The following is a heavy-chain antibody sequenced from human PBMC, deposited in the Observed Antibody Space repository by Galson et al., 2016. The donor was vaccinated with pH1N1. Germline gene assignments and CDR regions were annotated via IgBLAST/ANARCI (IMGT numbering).Heavy chain of an antibody. CDR2: IGSSGNV. CDR3: AREGGIGAAGPLDS. V-gene: IGHV3-11*01. D-gene: IGHD6-13*01. CDR1: GFTLSDYY. J-gene: IGHJ4*02. Sequence: LRLSCAASGFTLSDYYMNWIRETPERGLEWLSSIGSSGNVAYTDSVKGRFTISRDNAQNSLLLQMDSLGVDDTALYYCAREGGIGAAGPLDSWGQGALVIVSS.